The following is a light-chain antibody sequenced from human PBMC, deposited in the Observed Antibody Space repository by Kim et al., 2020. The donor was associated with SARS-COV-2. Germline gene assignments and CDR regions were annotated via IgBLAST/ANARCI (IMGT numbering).Light chain of an antibody. CDR1: QSVSSY. Sequence: LSPGESATLSCRASQSVSSYLACDQQKPGQAPRLLIYDASNRATGIPARFSGSGSGTDFTLTIISLEPEDFAVYYCQQRSNWPPRFGQGTKVDIK. J-gene: IGKJ1*01. CDR3: QQRSNWPPR. V-gene: IGKV3-11*01. CDR2: DAS.